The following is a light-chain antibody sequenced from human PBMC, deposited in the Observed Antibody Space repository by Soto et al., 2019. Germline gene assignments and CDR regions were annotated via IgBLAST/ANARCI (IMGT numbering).Light chain of an antibody. J-gene: IGLJ2*01. CDR2: EVS. V-gene: IGLV2-8*01. CDR3: NSFAVGNNLV. CDR1: SSDIGGYNS. Sequence: QSVLTQPPSASGSPGQSVTISCTGTSSDIGGYNSVSWYQQHPGKAPNLMIYEVSKRPSGVPDRFSGSKSGNTASLTVSGLQVEDEADYYCNSFAVGNNLVFGGGTQLTVL.